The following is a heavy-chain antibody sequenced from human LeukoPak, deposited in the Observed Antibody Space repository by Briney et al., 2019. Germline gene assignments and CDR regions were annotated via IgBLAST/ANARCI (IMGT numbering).Heavy chain of an antibody. CDR1: GLPFGSYG. J-gene: IGHJ4*02. Sequence: GGSLRLSCAVSGLPFGSYGMTWVRQAPGKGLKWVSGITGNGVYTYYADYVKGRFTISRDNSKSTLSLQRNSLRAEDTAVYYCAKSYCGGDCGWGPGTLVAVSS. CDR2: ITGNGVYT. CDR3: AKSYCGGDCG. V-gene: IGHV3-23*01. D-gene: IGHD2-21*02.